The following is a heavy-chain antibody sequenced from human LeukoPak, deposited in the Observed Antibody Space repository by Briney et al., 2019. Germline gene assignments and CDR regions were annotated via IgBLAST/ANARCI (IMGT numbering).Heavy chain of an antibody. V-gene: IGHV3-15*01. CDR3: SRGSGWLSVY. CDR1: GFSISNDW. Sequence: GGSLRLSCAASGFSISNDWMSWVRQAPGKGLEWVARVKSRSAGETTDYAAPVKGRFTISRDDSKNTLYLQMNSLKTEDTAVYYCSRGSGWLSVYWGQGTLVTVSS. D-gene: IGHD6-19*01. CDR2: VKSRSAGETT. J-gene: IGHJ4*02.